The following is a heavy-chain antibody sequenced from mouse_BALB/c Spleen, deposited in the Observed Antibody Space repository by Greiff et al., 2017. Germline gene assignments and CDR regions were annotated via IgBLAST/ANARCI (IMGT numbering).Heavy chain of an antibody. J-gene: IGHJ1*01. CDR3: ARLTTDWYCDV. CDR1: GYTFTSYW. Sequence: QVQLQQPGAELVKPGASVKLSCKASGYTFTSYWMHWVKQRPGQGLEWIGEINPSNGRTNYNEKFKSKATLTVDKSSSTAYMQLSSLTSEDSAVYYCARLTTDWYCDVWGAGTTVTVSS. V-gene: IGHV1S81*02. D-gene: IGHD1-1*01. CDR2: INPSNGRT.